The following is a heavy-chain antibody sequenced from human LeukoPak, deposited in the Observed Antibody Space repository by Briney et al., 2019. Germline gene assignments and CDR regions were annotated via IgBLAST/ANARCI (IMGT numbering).Heavy chain of an antibody. CDR1: GYTFTSYD. V-gene: IGHV1-8*01. CDR3: ARDLVGSGNDAFDI. D-gene: IGHD3-10*01. J-gene: IGHJ3*02. CDR2: MNPNSGNT. Sequence: AASVKVSCKASGYTFTSYDINWVRQAAGQGLEWMGWMNPNSGNTGYAQKFQGRVTMTRNTSISTAYMELNSLRAEDTAVYYCARDLVGSGNDAFDIWGQGTMVTVSS.